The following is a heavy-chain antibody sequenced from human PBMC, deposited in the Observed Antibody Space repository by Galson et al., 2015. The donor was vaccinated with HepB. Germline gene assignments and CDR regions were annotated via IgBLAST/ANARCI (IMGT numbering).Heavy chain of an antibody. D-gene: IGHD6-13*01. CDR2: ICTGGTEK. CDR3: AREAAIAAPAAFDN. V-gene: IGHV3-33*08. J-gene: IGHJ4*02. CDR1: GFIFSSHA. Sequence: SLRLSCAASGFIFSSHAINWVRQAPGKGLEWVALICTGGTEKQYADSVKGRFTISRDNSKNTLCLQMNSLRADDTAVYYCAREAAIAAPAAFDNWGQGALVTVSS.